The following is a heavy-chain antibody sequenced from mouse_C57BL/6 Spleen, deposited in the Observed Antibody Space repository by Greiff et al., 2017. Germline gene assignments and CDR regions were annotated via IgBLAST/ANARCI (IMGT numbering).Heavy chain of an antibody. D-gene: IGHD2-4*01. Sequence: EVMLVESGGGLVKPGGSLKLSCAASGFTFSDYGMHWVRQAPEKGLEWVAYISSGSSTIYYADTVKGRFTISRDNAKNTLFLQMTRLRAEDTAMYYGASNGRLRQAGFDYWGQGTTLTVSS. CDR2: ISSGSSTI. CDR3: ASNGRLRQAGFDY. J-gene: IGHJ2*01. CDR1: GFTFSDYG. V-gene: IGHV5-17*01.